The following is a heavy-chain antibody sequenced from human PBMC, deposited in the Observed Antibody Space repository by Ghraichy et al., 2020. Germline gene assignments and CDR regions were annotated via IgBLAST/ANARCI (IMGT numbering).Heavy chain of an antibody. Sequence: SETLSLTCTVSGGSISSSSYYWGWIRQPPGKGLEWIGSIYYSGSTYYNSSLKSRVTISVDTSKNQFSLKLSSVTAADTAVYYCARAGTKGDKGWFDPWGQGTLVTVSS. D-gene: IGHD2-15*01. CDR2: IYYSGST. CDR1: GGSISSSSYY. V-gene: IGHV4-39*07. CDR3: ARAGTKGDKGWFDP. J-gene: IGHJ5*02.